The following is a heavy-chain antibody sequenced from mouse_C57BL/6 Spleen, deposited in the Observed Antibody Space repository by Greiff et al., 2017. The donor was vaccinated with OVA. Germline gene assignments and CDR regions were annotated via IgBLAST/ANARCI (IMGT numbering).Heavy chain of an antibody. D-gene: IGHD1-1*01. CDR1: GYTFTSYG. CDR2: IYPRSGNT. J-gene: IGHJ4*01. Sequence: VQLQQSGAELARPGASVKLSCKASGYTFTSYGISWVKQRTGQGLEWIGEIYPRSGNTYYNEKFKGKATLTADKSSSTAYMELRSLTSEDSAVYFCAGRGYYGSSPYYAMDYWGQGTSVTVSS. CDR3: AGRGYYGSSPYYAMDY. V-gene: IGHV1-81*01.